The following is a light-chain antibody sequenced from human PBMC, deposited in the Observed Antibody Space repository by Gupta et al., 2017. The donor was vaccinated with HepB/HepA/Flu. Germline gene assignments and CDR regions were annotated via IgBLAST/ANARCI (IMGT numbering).Light chain of an antibody. J-gene: IGKJ1*01. CDR2: GAS. Sequence: EIVMTQSPATLSVSAGERATLSCRASQSVSSNLAWYQQKPGQAPRLLIYGASTRATGIPARSSGSGSGTEFTLTISSLQSEDFAVYYCQQYNNWPRTFGQGTKVEIK. CDR3: QQYNNWPRT. CDR1: QSVSSN. V-gene: IGKV3-15*01.